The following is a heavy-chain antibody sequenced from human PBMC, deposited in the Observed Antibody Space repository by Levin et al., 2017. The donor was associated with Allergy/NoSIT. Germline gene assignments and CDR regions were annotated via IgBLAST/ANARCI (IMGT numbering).Heavy chain of an antibody. D-gene: IGHD6-13*01. CDR3: ARKGIAAAGSADY. V-gene: IGHV5-51*01. J-gene: IGHJ4*02. Sequence: HGESLKISCKGSGYSFTSYWIGWVRQMPGKGLEWMGIIYPGDSDTRYSPSFQGQVTISADKSLSTAYLQWSSLKASDTAMYYWARKGIAAAGSADYWGQGTLVTVSS. CDR2: IYPGDSDT. CDR1: GYSFTSYW.